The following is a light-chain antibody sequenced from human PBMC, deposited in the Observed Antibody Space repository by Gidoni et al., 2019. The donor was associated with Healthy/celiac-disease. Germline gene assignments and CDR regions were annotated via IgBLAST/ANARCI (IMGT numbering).Light chain of an antibody. CDR1: QSISSY. J-gene: IGKJ4*01. CDR2: AAS. CDR3: QQSYSTPRT. Sequence: DIQMTPSPSSLSASVGDRVPSTFRASQSISSYLNWYQQKPGKAPNLLIYAASSLQSGVTSRFSGSGSGTDFTLTISSLQPEDFATYYCQQSYSTPRTFXGXTKVEIK. V-gene: IGKV1-39*01.